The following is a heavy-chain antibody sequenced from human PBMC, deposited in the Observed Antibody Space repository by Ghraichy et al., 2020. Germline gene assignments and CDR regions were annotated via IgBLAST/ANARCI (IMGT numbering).Heavy chain of an antibody. CDR1: GGTFSSYA. CDR2: IIPIFGTA. CDR3: ATDHMVRGVIILYYYYYMDV. D-gene: IGHD3-10*01. Sequence: SVKVSCKASGGTFSSYAISWVRQAPGQGLEWMGRIIPIFGTANYAQKFQGRVTITADESTSTAYMELSSLRSEDTAVYYCATDHMVRGVIILYYYYYMDVWGKGTTVTVSS. J-gene: IGHJ6*03. V-gene: IGHV1-69*13.